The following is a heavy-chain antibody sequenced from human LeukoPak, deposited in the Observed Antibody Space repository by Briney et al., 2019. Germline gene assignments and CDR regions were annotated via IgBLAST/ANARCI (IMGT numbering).Heavy chain of an antibody. CDR3: ARVLSGRGSLYDYYYYMDV. CDR1: GFIFSSYW. D-gene: IGHD3-10*01. Sequence: GGSLRLSCAASGFIFSSYWMFWVRRAPGKGLLCVSRINSDGSSTSYADSVKGRFTISRDNAKNTLYLQMNSLRAEDTAVYYCARVLSGRGSLYDYYYYMDVWGKGTTVTISS. CDR2: INSDGSST. V-gene: IGHV3-74*01. J-gene: IGHJ6*03.